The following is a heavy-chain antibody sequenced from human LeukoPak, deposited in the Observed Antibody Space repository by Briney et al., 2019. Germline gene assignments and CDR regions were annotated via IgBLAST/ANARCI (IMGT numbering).Heavy chain of an antibody. J-gene: IGHJ5*02. CDR1: GFTFSSYG. Sequence: AGGSLRLSCAASGFTFSSYGMHWVRQAPGKGLEWVAVISYDGSNKYYADSVKGRFTISRDNSKNTLCLQMNSLRAEDTAVYYCAKDSVPQKRKTNWFDPWGQGALVTVSS. D-gene: IGHD1-1*01. CDR2: ISYDGSNK. CDR3: AKDSVPQKRKTNWFDP. V-gene: IGHV3-30*18.